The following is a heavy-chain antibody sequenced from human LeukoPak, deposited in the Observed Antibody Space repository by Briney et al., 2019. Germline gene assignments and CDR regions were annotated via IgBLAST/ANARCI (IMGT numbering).Heavy chain of an antibody. CDR3: ARGLDSSGWFPYYNYYMDV. CDR1: GGSISSYY. CDR2: IYYSGST. V-gene: IGHV4-59*01. J-gene: IGHJ6*03. D-gene: IGHD6-19*01. Sequence: SETLSLTCTVSGGSISSYYWSWIRQPPGKGLEWIGYIYYSGSTNYNPSLKSRVTISVDTSKNQFSLKLSSVTAADTAVYYCARGLDSSGWFPYYNYYMDVWGKGTTVTVSS.